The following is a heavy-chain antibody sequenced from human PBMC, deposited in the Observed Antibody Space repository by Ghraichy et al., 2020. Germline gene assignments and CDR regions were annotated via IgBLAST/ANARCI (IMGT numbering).Heavy chain of an antibody. CDR1: GVAFGRYV. J-gene: IGHJ6*02. Sequence: GGSLRLSCSASGVAFGRYVAHWVRQAPGKGLEYVSGISATGISTYYAVSAKARFTISRDNSKNTVYLQMNSLRTEDTAVYYWVKGYYDFWSGEYHHGLDVWGQGTRVTGAS. D-gene: IGHD3-3*01. CDR3: VKGYYDFWSGEYHHGLDV. V-gene: IGHV3-64D*06. CDR2: ISATGIST.